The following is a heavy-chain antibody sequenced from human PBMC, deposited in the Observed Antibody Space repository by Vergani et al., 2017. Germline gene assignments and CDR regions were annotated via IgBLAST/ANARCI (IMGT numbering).Heavy chain of an antibody. V-gene: IGHV1-69*04. J-gene: IGHJ6*02. D-gene: IGHD6-6*01. Sequence: QVQLVQSGAEVKKPGSSVKVSCKASGGTFSSYAISWVRQAPGQGLEWMGRLIPILGIANYAQKFQGRVTITADKSTSTAEMELSSLRSEDTAVEYCARGSIAARPSYYYYGMDVWGQGTTVTVSS. CDR2: LIPILGIA. CDR1: GGTFSSYA. CDR3: ARGSIAARPSYYYYGMDV.